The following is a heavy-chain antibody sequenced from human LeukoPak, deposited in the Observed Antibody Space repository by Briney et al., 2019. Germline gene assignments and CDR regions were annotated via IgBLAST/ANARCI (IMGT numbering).Heavy chain of an antibody. Sequence: GGSLRLSCAVSGFTFSDYYMSWIRQAPGKGLEWVSYISSSGSTIYYADSVKGRFTISRDNAKNSLYLQMNSLRAEDTAVYYCARDPQSYYYDSSGYSFFDYWGQGTLVTVSS. CDR3: ARDPQSYYYDSSGYSFFDY. J-gene: IGHJ4*02. D-gene: IGHD3-22*01. V-gene: IGHV3-11*04. CDR2: ISSSGSTI. CDR1: GFTFSDYY.